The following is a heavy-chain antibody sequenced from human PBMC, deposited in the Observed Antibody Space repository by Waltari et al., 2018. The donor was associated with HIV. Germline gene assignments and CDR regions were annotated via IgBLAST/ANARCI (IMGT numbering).Heavy chain of an antibody. D-gene: IGHD1-7*01. V-gene: IGHV4-59*01. CDR2: IYYSVTT. CDR1: GTSFSNFY. Sequence: QVQLHESGPGLVKHWTLSLNCTVSGTSFSNFYWSWIRQSPGRGLEWIGNIYYSVTTNYNPSFRSRATISLDTSNHQFSLQLKSVTAADTALYYCARENRSGTYFFDHWGQGAPVAVS. CDR3: ARENRSGTYFFDH. J-gene: IGHJ4*02.